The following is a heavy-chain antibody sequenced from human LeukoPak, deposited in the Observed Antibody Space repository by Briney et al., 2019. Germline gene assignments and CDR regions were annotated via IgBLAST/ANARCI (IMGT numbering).Heavy chain of an antibody. CDR1: GFTFSSYS. CDR2: ISSSSSYI. V-gene: IGHV3-21*01. CDR3: AREGFPADYYDSSGPYYFDY. J-gene: IGHJ4*02. D-gene: IGHD3-22*01. Sequence: GGSLRLSCAASGFTFSSYSMNWVRQAPGKGLEWVSSISSSSSYIYYADSVKGRFTISRDNAKNSLYLQMNSLRAEDTAVYYCAREGFPADYYDSSGPYYFDYWGQGTLVTVSS.